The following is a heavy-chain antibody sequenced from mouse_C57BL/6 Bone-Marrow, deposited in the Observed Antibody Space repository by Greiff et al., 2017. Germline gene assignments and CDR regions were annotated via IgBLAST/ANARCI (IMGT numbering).Heavy chain of an antibody. CDR2: ISSGSSTI. J-gene: IGHJ3*01. V-gene: IGHV5-17*01. D-gene: IGHD2-1*01. CDR3: AMACYGNYVAWFAY. Sequence: EVKLVESGGGLVKPGGSLKLSCAASGFTFSDYGMHWVRQAPEKGLEWVAYISSGSSTIYYADTVKGRFTISRDNAKNTLFLQRTSLRSEDTDMYYCAMACYGNYVAWFAYWGQGTLVTVSA. CDR1: GFTFSDYG.